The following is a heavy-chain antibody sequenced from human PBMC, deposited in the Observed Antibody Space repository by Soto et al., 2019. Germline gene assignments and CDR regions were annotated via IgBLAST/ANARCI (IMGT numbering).Heavy chain of an antibody. V-gene: IGHV1-8*01. J-gene: IGHJ4*02. CDR3: AKLLYSSGWYSFDY. CDR1: GYTFTSYD. Sequence: QVQLVQSGAEVKKPGASVKVSCKASGYTFTSYDINWVRQATGQGLEWMGWMKPNSGNTGYAQKFQGRVTMTRTTSIITAYMELSSLRSEATAVYYCAKLLYSSGWYSFDYWGQGTLVTVSS. D-gene: IGHD6-19*01. CDR2: MKPNSGNT.